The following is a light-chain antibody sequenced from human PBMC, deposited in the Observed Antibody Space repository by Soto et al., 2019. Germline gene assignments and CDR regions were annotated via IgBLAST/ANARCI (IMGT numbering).Light chain of an antibody. CDR2: WAS. J-gene: IGKJ2*01. V-gene: IGKV4-1*01. CDR1: QSVLDSSNNKNN. Sequence: DIVMTQSPDSLAVSLGERATINCKSSQSVLDSSNNKNNLAWNQQKPRQPPKLPIYWASTREYGVPDRCSGSGSGTDFSLTLGSLQAADVAIYYCQQYYSITPTFGQGTKLEIK. CDR3: QQYYSITPT.